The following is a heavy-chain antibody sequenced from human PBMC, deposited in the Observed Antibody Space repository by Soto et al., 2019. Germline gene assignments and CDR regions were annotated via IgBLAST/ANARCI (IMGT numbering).Heavy chain of an antibody. D-gene: IGHD2-15*01. CDR3: ARERGGCSGGSCPLYFDY. V-gene: IGHV4-31*03. Sequence: SETLSLTCTVPGDSITSPNYYWSWIRQHPGKGLEWIGYVYYSGITHYNPSLKSRVTTSMDTSKNQFSLQLNSVTPEDTAVYYCARERGGCSGGSCPLYFDYWGQGTLVTVSS. CDR2: VYYSGIT. J-gene: IGHJ4*02. CDR1: GDSITSPNYY.